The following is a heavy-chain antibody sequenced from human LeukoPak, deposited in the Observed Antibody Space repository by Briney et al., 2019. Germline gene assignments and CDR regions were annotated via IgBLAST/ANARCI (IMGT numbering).Heavy chain of an antibody. CDR2: ISGSGGTT. Sequence: GGSLRLSCAASGFTFSSYAINWVRQAPGKGLEWVSAISGSGGTTYYADSVKGLFTISRDNSKNTLYLQMNSLRADDTAVYYCARVHRVAAVANNDAFDIWGQGTMVTVSS. J-gene: IGHJ3*02. D-gene: IGHD6-19*01. V-gene: IGHV3-23*01. CDR1: GFTFSSYA. CDR3: ARVHRVAAVANNDAFDI.